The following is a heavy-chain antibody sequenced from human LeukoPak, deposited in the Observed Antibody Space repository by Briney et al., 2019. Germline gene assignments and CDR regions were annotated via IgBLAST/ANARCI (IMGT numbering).Heavy chain of an antibody. D-gene: IGHD6-6*01. CDR1: GYSISSGYY. CDR3: ARVGAARNFDY. V-gene: IGHV4-38-2*02. J-gene: IGHJ4*02. CDR2: IYHSGST. Sequence: SETLSLTCTVSGYSISSGYYWGWIRQPPGKGLEWIGSIYHSGSTYYNPSLKSRVTISVDTSKNQFSLKLSSVTAADTAVYYCARVGAARNFDYWGQGTLVTVSS.